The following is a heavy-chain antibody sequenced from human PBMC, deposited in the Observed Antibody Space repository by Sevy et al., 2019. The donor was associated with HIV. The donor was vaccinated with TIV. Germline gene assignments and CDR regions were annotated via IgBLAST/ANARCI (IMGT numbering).Heavy chain of an antibody. CDR3: TTDIAAPRTFDY. Sequence: GGSLRLSCAASGFTFSNAWMSWVRQAPGKGLEWVGRIKSKTDGGTTDYAAPVKGRFTVSRDDSKNTLYLQMNSLKTEDTAVYYCTTDIAAPRTFDYLGQGTLVTVSS. D-gene: IGHD6-6*01. CDR1: GFTFSNAW. CDR2: IKSKTDGGTT. V-gene: IGHV3-15*01. J-gene: IGHJ4*02.